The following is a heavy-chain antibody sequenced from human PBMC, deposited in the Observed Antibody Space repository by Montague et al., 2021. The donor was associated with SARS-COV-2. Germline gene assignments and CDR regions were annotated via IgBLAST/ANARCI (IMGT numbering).Heavy chain of an antibody. D-gene: IGHD4-11*01. J-gene: IGHJ6*02. V-gene: IGHV4-34*01. CDR1: GGSFSGYY. CDR3: ACGEITTRGLIYYYGMDV. CDR2: INHSGST. Sequence: SETLSLTCAVYGGSFSGYYWTWIRQSPRKGLEWIGEINHSGSTNYNPSLKSRVNISVDTSKNQFSLKLSSVTAADTAVYYCACGEITTRGLIYYYGMDVWDQGTTVTVSS.